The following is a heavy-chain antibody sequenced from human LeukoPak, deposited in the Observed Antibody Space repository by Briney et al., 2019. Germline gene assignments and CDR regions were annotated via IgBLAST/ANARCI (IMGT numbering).Heavy chain of an antibody. V-gene: IGHV3-30*02. J-gene: IGHJ4*02. D-gene: IGHD3-16*01. CDR1: GFVFSHFN. Sequence: GGSLRLSCAASGFVFSHFNMHWVRQAPGKGLEWVAFIFYEEGKRSYSDSVKGRFTISRDISKRTLYLQMNGLRVEDTAVYYCAKDSATWGFDSWGQGTLVTVSS. CDR2: IFYEEGKR. CDR3: AKDSATWGFDS.